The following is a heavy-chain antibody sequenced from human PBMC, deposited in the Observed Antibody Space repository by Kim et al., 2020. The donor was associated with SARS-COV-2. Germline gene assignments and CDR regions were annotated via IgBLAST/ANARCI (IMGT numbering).Heavy chain of an antibody. Sequence: RFTISRDNAKNSLYLQMNSLRAEDTAVYYCARGPEAFYCGGDCYEDAFDIWGQGTMVTVSS. J-gene: IGHJ3*02. CDR3: ARGPEAFYCGGDCYEDAFDI. D-gene: IGHD2-21*01. V-gene: IGHV3-11*01.